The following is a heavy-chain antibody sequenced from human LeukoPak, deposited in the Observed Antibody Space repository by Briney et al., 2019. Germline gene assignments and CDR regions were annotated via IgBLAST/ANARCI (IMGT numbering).Heavy chain of an antibody. V-gene: IGHV3-23*01. D-gene: IGHD3-3*01. J-gene: IGHJ4*02. CDR3: STCPTYYVFWSGFLSY. CDR2: ITAGVTTT. Sequence: PGGSLRLSCAASGFTFNNYATNWVRQAPGKGLEWVSAITAGVTTTFYADSVKGRFTISRDNSKNTLYLQMNSLRAEDTAVYYCSTCPTYYVFWSGFLSYWGQGTLVTVSS. CDR1: GFTFNNYA.